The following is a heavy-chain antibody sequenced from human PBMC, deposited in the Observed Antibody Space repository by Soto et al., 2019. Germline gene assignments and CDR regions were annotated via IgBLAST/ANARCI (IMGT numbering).Heavy chain of an antibody. CDR3: ARGRDYGGNSFYYYYGMDV. CDR2: IIPIFGTA. V-gene: IGHV1-69*13. CDR1: GGTFSSYA. Sequence: ASVKVSCKASGGTFSSYAISWVRQAPGQRLEWMGGIIPIFGTANYAQKFQGRVTITADESTSTAYMELSSLRSEDTAVYYCARGRDYGGNSFYYYYGMDVWGQGTTVTVSS. J-gene: IGHJ6*02. D-gene: IGHD4-17*01.